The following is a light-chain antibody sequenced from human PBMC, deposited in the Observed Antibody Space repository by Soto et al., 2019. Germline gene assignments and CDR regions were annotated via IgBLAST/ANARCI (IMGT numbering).Light chain of an antibody. Sequence: DIVMTQSPDSLAVSLGERATINCKSSQSVLSSSNNKNYLAWYQQNPGQPPKLLIYCASTRESGVPDRFSGSGSGTDFTLTIRSLQAEDVAVYYCQQYDTAPLAFGHGTKVDIQ. CDR1: QSVLSSSNNKNY. V-gene: IGKV4-1*01. J-gene: IGKJ3*01. CDR3: QQYDTAPLA. CDR2: CAS.